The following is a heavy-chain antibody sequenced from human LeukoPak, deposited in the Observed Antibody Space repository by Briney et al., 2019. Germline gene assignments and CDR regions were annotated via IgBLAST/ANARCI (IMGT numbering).Heavy chain of an antibody. CDR2: IYYSGST. CDR1: GGSFSGYY. J-gene: IGHJ4*02. CDR3: ARVRLHYFDY. Sequence: PSETLSLTCAVYGGSFSGYYWSWIRQPPGKGLEWIGYIYYSGSTYYNPSLKSRVTISVDTSKNQFSLKLSSVTAADTAVYYCARVRLHYFDYWGQGTLVTVSS. V-gene: IGHV4-30-4*01.